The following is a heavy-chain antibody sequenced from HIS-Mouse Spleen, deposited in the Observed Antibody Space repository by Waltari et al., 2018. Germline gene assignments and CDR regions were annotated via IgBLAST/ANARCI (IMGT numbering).Heavy chain of an antibody. J-gene: IGHJ6*02. CDR2: IIPIFGTA. CDR1: GGTFSSYA. Sequence: QVQLVQSGAEVKKPGSSVKVSCKASGGTFSSYAISWVRQAPGQGLEWMGGIIPIFGTANYAQKFQGRGTVTADESTSTAYMELSSLRSEDTAVYYCARDVGYCTNGVCYNHYGMDVWGQGTTVTVSS. CDR3: ARDVGYCTNGVCYNHYGMDV. V-gene: IGHV1-69*01. D-gene: IGHD2-8*01.